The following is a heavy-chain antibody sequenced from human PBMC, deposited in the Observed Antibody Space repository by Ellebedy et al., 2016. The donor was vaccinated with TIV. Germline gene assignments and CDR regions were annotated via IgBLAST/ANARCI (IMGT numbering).Heavy chain of an antibody. Sequence: SETLSLTXTVSGGSVSRYFWSWIQQPAGKGLEWIGRIFTSGSFNYNPSLMSRVTMSVVTSKNQISLRLNSVTTADTAVYYCARVHCSITTCDYYYMDVWGKGTTVTVSS. CDR2: IFTSGSF. V-gene: IGHV4-4*07. D-gene: IGHD1-1*01. CDR3: ARVHCSITTCDYYYMDV. J-gene: IGHJ6*03. CDR1: GGSVSRYF.